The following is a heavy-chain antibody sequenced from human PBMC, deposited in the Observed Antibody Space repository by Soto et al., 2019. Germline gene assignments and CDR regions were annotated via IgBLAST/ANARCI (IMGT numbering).Heavy chain of an antibody. CDR2: IYYSGST. CDR1: GGSISSGGYY. CDR3: ARDLWGYCGTDCYPLDV. D-gene: IGHD2-21*02. J-gene: IGHJ6*02. Sequence: SETLSLTCTVSGGSISSGGYYWSWIRQHPGTGLEWIGYIYYSGSTYYNPSLKSRVTISVDTSKNQFSLKLNSVTAADTAVYYCARDLWGYCGTDCYPLDVWGQGTTVTVSS. V-gene: IGHV4-31*03.